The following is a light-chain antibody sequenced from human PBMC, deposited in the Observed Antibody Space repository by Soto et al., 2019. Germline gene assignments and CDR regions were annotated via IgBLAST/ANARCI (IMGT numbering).Light chain of an antibody. V-gene: IGKV3-15*01. CDR1: QSVNSN. Sequence: IVMTQSPASLSVSPGERATLSCRASQSVNSNLAWYQQKPGQAPRLLIYAASTRATGIPARFSGSGSGTDLTLTISSLQSEDFAVYYCQQRSDWPISCGQGTRLEIK. CDR3: QQRSDWPIS. CDR2: AAS. J-gene: IGKJ5*01.